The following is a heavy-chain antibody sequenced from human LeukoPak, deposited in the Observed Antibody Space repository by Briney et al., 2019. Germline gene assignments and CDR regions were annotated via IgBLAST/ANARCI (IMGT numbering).Heavy chain of an antibody. Sequence: SETLSLTCTVSGDSISSGGYFWSWIRQHPGKGLEWIGYIYYSGSTYYNPSLKSRLTISVDTSKNQFSLKLSSVTAADTAVYYCARATSLVVTGRAEFDYWGQGTLVTVSS. V-gene: IGHV4-31*03. CDR3: ARATSLVVTGRAEFDY. J-gene: IGHJ4*02. D-gene: IGHD2-21*02. CDR1: GDSISSGGYF. CDR2: IYYSGST.